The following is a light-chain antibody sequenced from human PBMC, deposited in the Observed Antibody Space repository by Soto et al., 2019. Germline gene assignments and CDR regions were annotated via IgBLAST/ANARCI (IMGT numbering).Light chain of an antibody. Sequence: QSALNQAASVSGSPGPSITISCTGTSSDVGGYNYVSWYQQHPGKAPKLMIYDVSNRPSGVSNRFSGSKSGNTASLTISGLQAEDEADYYCSSYTSSSTPYVVFGGGTKVTVL. CDR1: SSDVGGYNY. CDR2: DVS. J-gene: IGLJ2*01. V-gene: IGLV2-14*01. CDR3: SSYTSSSTPYVV.